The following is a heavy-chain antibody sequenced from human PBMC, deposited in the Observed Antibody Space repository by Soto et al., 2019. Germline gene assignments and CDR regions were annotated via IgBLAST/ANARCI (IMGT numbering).Heavy chain of an antibody. J-gene: IGHJ4*02. D-gene: IGHD6-25*01. CDR1: GGSFSGYY. CDR3: ARGRYGFIAAKGGFDY. CDR2: INHSGST. V-gene: IGHV4-34*01. Sequence: SETLSLTCAVYGGSFSGYYWSWIRQPPGKGLEWIGEINHSGSTNYNPSLKSRVTISVDTSKNQFSLKLSSVTAADTAVYYCARGRYGFIAAKGGFDYWGQGTLVTVSS.